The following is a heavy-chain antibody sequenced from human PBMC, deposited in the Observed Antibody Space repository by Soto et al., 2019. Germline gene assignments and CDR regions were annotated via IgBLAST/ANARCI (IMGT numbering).Heavy chain of an antibody. V-gene: IGHV3-48*02. J-gene: IGHJ3*02. Sequence: PGGSLRLSCAASGFTFSSYSMNWVRQAPGKGLEWVSYITSSTSTIFYADSVKGRFTISRDNAKNSLYLQMNSLRDEDTAVYYCAKDDYYDSTRSAFDIWGQGTMVTVSS. CDR2: ITSSTSTI. D-gene: IGHD3-22*01. CDR3: AKDDYYDSTRSAFDI. CDR1: GFTFSSYS.